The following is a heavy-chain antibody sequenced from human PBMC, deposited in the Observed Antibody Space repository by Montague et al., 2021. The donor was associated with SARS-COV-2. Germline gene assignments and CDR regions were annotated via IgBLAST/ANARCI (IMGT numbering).Heavy chain of an antibody. J-gene: IGHJ6*02. D-gene: IGHD3-9*01. Sequence: SLRLSCAASGFTLDDYGMSWVRQAPGKGLEWVSGINWNGGSTGYADSVKGRFTISRDNAKNSLYLQMNSLRAGDTALYYCARDYDILTGYYNDHYYYYGMDVWGQGTTVTVSS. CDR3: ARDYDILTGYYNDHYYYYGMDV. V-gene: IGHV3-20*04. CDR2: INWNGGST. CDR1: GFTLDDYG.